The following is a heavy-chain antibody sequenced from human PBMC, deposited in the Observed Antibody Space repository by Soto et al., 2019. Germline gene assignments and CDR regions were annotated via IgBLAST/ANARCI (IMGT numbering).Heavy chain of an antibody. D-gene: IGHD3-22*01. CDR3: ARDRVYSFERSGYSPPPHDLDY. CDR2: ISSSSTV. J-gene: IGHJ4*02. CDR1: GFTFSNYG. V-gene: IGHV3-48*02. Sequence: EVQLVESGGDLVQPGGSLRLSCVASGFTFSNYGMNWVRQAPGKGLEWVSYISSSSTVYYADSVKGRFTIARDNAKNSRHLQMISLRDEDTAVYYCARDRVYSFERSGYSPPPHDLDYWGQGTLVAVSS.